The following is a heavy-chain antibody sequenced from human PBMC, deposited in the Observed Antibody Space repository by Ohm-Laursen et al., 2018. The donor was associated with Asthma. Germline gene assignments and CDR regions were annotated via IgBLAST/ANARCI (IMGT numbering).Heavy chain of an antibody. Sequence: SDTLSLTCTVSGGSISSSSYYWGWIRQPPGKGLEWIGSIYYSGSTYYNPSLKSRVTISVDTSKNQFSLKLSSVTAADTAVYYCARQGTVTINWFDPWGQGTLVTVSS. V-gene: IGHV4-39*01. D-gene: IGHD4-17*01. CDR3: ARQGTVTINWFDP. J-gene: IGHJ5*02. CDR2: IYYSGST. CDR1: GGSISSSSYY.